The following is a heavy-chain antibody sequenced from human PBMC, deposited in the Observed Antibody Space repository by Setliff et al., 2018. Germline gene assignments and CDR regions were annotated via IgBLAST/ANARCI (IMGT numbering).Heavy chain of an antibody. V-gene: IGHV3-7*01. CDR1: GFTFSSHW. J-gene: IGHJ4*02. CDR3: ARDPHFDS. CDR2: IKQDGSEK. Sequence: ESLKISCAASGFTFSSHWMSWVRQAPGKGLERVANIKQDGSEKYYVDSVKGRFSISRDNAKNSLYLQMNSLRAEDTAVYYCARDPHFDSWGQGTLVTVSS.